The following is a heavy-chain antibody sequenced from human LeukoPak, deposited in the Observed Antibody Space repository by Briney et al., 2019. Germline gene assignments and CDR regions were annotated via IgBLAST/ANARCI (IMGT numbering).Heavy chain of an antibody. CDR2: MNPNSGNT. J-gene: IGHJ4*02. Sequence: GASVKVSCKASGYTFTSYDINWVRQAIGQGLEWMGWMNPNSGNTGYAQKFQGRVTITRNTSISTAYMELSSLRSEDTAVYYCARGSMVYAVRYFDYWGQGTLVTVSS. CDR1: GYTFTSYD. V-gene: IGHV1-8*03. D-gene: IGHD2-8*01. CDR3: ARGSMVYAVRYFDY.